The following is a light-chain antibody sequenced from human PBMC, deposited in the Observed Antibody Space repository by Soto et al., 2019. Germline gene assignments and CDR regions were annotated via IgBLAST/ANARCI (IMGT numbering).Light chain of an antibody. CDR1: QSVSSY. CDR3: QQYNSYSRT. Sequence: DIQMTQSPSSLSASVGDRVTITCRASQSVSSYLSWYQQKPGKAPKLLIYDTSNLQSGVPSRFSGSGSGTDFTLTISSLQSEDFATYYCQQYNSYSRTFGQGTKLEIK. V-gene: IGKV1-39*01. J-gene: IGKJ2*01. CDR2: DTS.